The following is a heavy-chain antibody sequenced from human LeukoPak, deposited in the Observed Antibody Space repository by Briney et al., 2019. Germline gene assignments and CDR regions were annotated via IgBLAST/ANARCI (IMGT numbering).Heavy chain of an antibody. CDR1: GGSLSSYY. CDR3: ASRGYYDSSGYYVSAEHFQH. D-gene: IGHD3-22*01. Sequence: SETLSLTCTVSGGSLSSYYWSWIRQPPGKGLEWIGYIYYSGSTNYNPSLKSRVTISVDTSKNQFSLKLSSVTAADTAVYYCASRGYYDSSGYYVSAEHFQHWGQGTLVTVSS. V-gene: IGHV4-59*01. CDR2: IYYSGST. J-gene: IGHJ1*01.